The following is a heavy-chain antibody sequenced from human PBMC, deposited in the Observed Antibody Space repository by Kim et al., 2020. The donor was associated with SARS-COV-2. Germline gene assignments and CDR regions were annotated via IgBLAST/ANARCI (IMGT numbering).Heavy chain of an antibody. D-gene: IGHD3-10*01. J-gene: IGHJ6*02. V-gene: IGHV3-49*02. CDR3: TRFSMYYYGSGPRYGMDV. Sequence: KGRFTISRDDSKSIAYLQMNSLKTEDTAVYYCTRFSMYYYGSGPRYGMDVWGQGTTVTVSS.